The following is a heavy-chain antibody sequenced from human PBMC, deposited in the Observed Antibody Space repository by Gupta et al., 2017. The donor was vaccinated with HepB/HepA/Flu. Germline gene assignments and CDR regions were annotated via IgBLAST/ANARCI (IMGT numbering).Heavy chain of an antibody. CDR3: AKREYCSGGSCPDY. D-gene: IGHD2-15*01. Sequence: QVQLVESGGGVVQPGRSLRLSCAASGFTFSSYGMPWVRQAPGKGLEWVAVISYDGSNKYYADSVKGRFTISRDNSKNTLYLQMNSLRAEDTAVYYCAKREYCSGGSCPDYWGQGTLVTVSS. J-gene: IGHJ4*02. CDR1: GFTFSSYG. V-gene: IGHV3-30*18. CDR2: ISYDGSNK.